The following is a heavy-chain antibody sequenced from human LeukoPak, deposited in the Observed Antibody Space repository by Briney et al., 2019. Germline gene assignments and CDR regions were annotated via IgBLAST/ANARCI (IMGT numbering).Heavy chain of an antibody. D-gene: IGHD3-10*01. CDR3: GRGATAPRGAFDN. Sequence: PGGSLRLSCAASGFTFGTYGMRWVRQAPGKGLEWVAFIRSDVSYRFYAGSVKGRFTISRDDSKNTLFLQMNSMRCEDTAVYSCGRGATAPRGAFDNWGQGYLVTVSS. CDR2: IRSDVSYR. CDR1: GFTFGTYG. J-gene: IGHJ4*02. V-gene: IGHV3-30*02.